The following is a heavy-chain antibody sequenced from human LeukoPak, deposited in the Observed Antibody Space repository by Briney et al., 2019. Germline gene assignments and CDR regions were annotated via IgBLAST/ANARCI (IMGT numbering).Heavy chain of an antibody. Sequence: PGGSLRLSCAASGFTFSNYWMSWVRQAPGKGLEWVANIKQDGSEKYYVDSVKGRFTISRDNAKNSLYLQMNSLRAEDTAVYYCARGGATFSGYDWYYYMDVWGKGTTVTVSS. V-gene: IGHV3-7*01. CDR3: ARGGATFSGYDWYYYMDV. D-gene: IGHD5-12*01. J-gene: IGHJ6*03. CDR2: IKQDGSEK. CDR1: GFTFSNYW.